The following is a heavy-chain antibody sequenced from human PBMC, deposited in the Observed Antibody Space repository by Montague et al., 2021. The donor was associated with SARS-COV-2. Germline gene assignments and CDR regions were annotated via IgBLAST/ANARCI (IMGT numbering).Heavy chain of an antibody. V-gene: IGHV4-34*01. J-gene: IGHJ4*02. D-gene: IGHD4-17*01. CDR2: INHSGGT. CDR1: GGSFSGYY. CDR3: AGGSTVTHY. Sequence: SETLSLTCAVYGGSFSGYYWSWIRQPPGKGLEWIGEINHSGGTNYNPSLKSRVTISVDMSNNQFFLKLSSVTAADTAVYYCAGGSTVTHYWGRGTLVTVSS.